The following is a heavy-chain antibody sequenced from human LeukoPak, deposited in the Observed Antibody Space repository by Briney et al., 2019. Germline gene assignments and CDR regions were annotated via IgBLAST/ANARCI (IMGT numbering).Heavy chain of an antibody. V-gene: IGHV5-51*01. CDR1: GYRFTNYR. CDR3: ARRVYSNYWYFDL. J-gene: IGHJ2*01. D-gene: IGHD4-11*01. Sequence: GESLKISCKGSGYRFTNYRIGWVRQMPGKGLEWMGIIYPGDSDARYCPSFQGQVTISADKSISTAFLQWSSLKASDTAIYYCARRVYSNYWYFDLWGRGTLVTVSS. CDR2: IYPGDSDA.